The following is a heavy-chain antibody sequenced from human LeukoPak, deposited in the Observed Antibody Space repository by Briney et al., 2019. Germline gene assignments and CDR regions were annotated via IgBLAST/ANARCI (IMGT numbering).Heavy chain of an antibody. Sequence: GGSLRLSCAASGFTFSSYSMNWVRQAPGKGLEWVSSISSSSSYIYYADSVKGRFTISRDNAKNSLYLQMNSLRAEDTAVYYCARDPPPGRVVITSPVGYWGQGTLVTVSS. CDR3: ARDPPPGRVVITSPVGY. V-gene: IGHV3-21*01. CDR1: GFTFSSYS. D-gene: IGHD3-22*01. CDR2: ISSSSSYI. J-gene: IGHJ4*02.